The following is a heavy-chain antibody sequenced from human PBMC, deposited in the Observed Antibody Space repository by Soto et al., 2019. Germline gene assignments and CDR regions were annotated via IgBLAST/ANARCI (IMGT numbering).Heavy chain of an antibody. CDR2: INHSGRT. CDR1: GGSFSGYY. Sequence: QVQLQQWGAGLLKPSETLSLTCAVYGGSFSGYYWSWIRQPPGKGLEWIGEINHSGRTNYNPSLKRRVTISVDPSKNQFSLNVRSVTAADTAVYYCARGSVAGKSDYWGQGTLVTVSS. D-gene: IGHD6-19*01. V-gene: IGHV4-34*01. J-gene: IGHJ4*02. CDR3: ARGSVAGKSDY.